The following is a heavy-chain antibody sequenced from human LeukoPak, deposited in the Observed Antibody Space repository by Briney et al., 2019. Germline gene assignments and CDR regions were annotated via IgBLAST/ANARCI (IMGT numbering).Heavy chain of an antibody. Sequence: LSQTLSLTCAISGDSVSSNSAAWNWLRQSPSRGLEWLGRTYYSSKWYNDYAVSVKSRITINPDTSKNQFSLQLNSVTPEDTALYYCARGAVAVRNAFDIWGQGTMVTVSS. CDR2: TYYSSKWYN. CDR3: ARGAVAVRNAFDI. D-gene: IGHD6-19*01. V-gene: IGHV6-1*01. J-gene: IGHJ3*02. CDR1: GDSVSSNSAA.